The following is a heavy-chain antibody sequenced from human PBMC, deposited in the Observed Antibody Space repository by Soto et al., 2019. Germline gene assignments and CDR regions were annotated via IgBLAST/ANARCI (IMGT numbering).Heavy chain of an antibody. D-gene: IGHD3-10*01. Sequence: GGSLRLSCAASGFTFSSYAMHWVRQAPGKGLEWVAVISYDGSNKYYADSVKGRFTISRDNSKNTLYLQMNSLRAEDTAVYYCARGRGITMVRGRSYYFDYWGQGTLVTVSS. CDR1: GFTFSSYA. CDR3: ARGRGITMVRGRSYYFDY. CDR2: ISYDGSNK. V-gene: IGHV3-30-3*01. J-gene: IGHJ4*02.